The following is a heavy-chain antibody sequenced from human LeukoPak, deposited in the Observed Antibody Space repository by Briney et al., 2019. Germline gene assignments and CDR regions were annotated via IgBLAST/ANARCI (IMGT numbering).Heavy chain of an antibody. J-gene: IGHJ3*02. CDR2: ISWSSGII. CDR3: AKDTGRPTDAITMEDNAFDI. V-gene: IGHV3-9*01. CDR1: GFTFDDHG. D-gene: IGHD3-3*01. Sequence: QSGRSLRLSCAASGFTFDDHGMHWVRQAPGKGLEWVSGISWSSGIIGYADSVKGRFTISRDNAKNSLYLQMDSLRAEDTALYYCAKDTGRPTDAITMEDNAFDIWGQGTMVTVPS.